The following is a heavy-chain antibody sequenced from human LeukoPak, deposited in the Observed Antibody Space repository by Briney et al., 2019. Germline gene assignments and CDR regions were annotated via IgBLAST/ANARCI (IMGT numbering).Heavy chain of an antibody. CDR1: GYTFTSYD. D-gene: IGHD6-19*01. J-gene: IGHJ4*02. CDR2: MNPNSGNT. V-gene: IGHV1-8*01. Sequence: ASVKVSCTASGYTFTSYDINWVRQATGQGLEWMGWMNPNSGNTGYAQKFQGRVTMTRNTSISTAYMELSSLRSEDTAVYYCARSLAEYSSGWLVWGTTSGGGDYFDYWGQGTLVTVSS. CDR3: ARSLAEYSSGWLVWGTTSGGGDYFDY.